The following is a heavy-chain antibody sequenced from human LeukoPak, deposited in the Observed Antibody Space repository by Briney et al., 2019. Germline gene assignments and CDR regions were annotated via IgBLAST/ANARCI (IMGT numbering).Heavy chain of an antibody. D-gene: IGHD3-22*01. Sequence: SETLSLTCTVSGYSISSGYYWGWIRQPPGKGLEWIGSIYHSGSTYYNPSLKSRVTISVDASKNQFSLKLSSVTAADTAVYYCASQTLGTFYYYDSSGYYPWWYFDLWGRGTLVTVSS. CDR2: IYHSGST. CDR3: ASQTLGTFYYYDSSGYYPWWYFDL. J-gene: IGHJ2*01. CDR1: GYSISSGYY. V-gene: IGHV4-38-2*02.